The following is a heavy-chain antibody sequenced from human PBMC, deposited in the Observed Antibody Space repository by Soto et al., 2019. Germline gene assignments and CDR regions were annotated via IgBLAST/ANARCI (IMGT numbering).Heavy chain of an antibody. CDR2: IFYSGST. J-gene: IGHJ6*02. Sequence: SEILSLTCTVSGSAINNRDYYWSWIRQHPGKGLEWIGNIFYSGSTDYNPSLKGRLTISIDTSKNEFSLKLTSVTAADTAVYYCARDRPAFKSFGRGMDVWGQGTKVTVCS. CDR1: GSAINNRDYY. D-gene: IGHD3-16*01. V-gene: IGHV4-31*03. CDR3: ARDRPAFKSFGRGMDV.